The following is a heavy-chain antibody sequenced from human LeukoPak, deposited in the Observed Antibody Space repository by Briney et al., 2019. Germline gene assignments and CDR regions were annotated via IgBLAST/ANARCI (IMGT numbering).Heavy chain of an antibody. CDR2: ISWNSGSI. CDR1: GFTFDDYA. J-gene: IGHJ5*02. CDR3: AKSREEEWLSSSSFWSDP. D-gene: IGHD6-6*01. V-gene: IGHV3-9*01. Sequence: PGGSLRLSCAASGFTFDDYAMHWVRQAPGKGLEWVSGISWNSGSIGYADSVKGRFTISRDNAKNSLYLQMNSLRAEDTALYYCAKSREEEWLSSSSFWSDPWGQGALVALSS.